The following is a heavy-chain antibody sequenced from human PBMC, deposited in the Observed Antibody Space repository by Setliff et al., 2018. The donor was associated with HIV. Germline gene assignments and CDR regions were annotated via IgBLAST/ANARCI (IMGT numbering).Heavy chain of an antibody. J-gene: IGHJ4*02. V-gene: IGHV1-18*01. CDR1: GYTFTSHG. CDR2: ISSYNGNT. D-gene: IGHD6-6*01. Sequence: ASVKVSCKASGYTFTSHGISWVRQAPGQGLEWMGWISSYNGNTKYAQKVQDRVTMTKDTSTSTAYMELSSLRFEDTAVYYCARDFGSSSPPGYWGQGTLVTVSS. CDR3: ARDFGSSSPPGY.